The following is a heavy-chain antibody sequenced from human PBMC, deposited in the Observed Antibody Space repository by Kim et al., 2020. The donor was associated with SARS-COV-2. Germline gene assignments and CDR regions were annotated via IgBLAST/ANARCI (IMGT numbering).Heavy chain of an antibody. CDR1: GYTFTSFD. Sequence: ASVKVSCKASGYTFTSFDINWVRQAAGQGLEWMGWINTNTGHTGYAQKFQGRVSMTRNTSISTAYMELSGLRSDDTAVYFCARGRGQRLALFWVQATQVT. D-gene: IGHD6-25*01. CDR3: ARGRGQRLALF. J-gene: IGHJ4*02. V-gene: IGHV1-8*02. CDR2: INTNTGHT.